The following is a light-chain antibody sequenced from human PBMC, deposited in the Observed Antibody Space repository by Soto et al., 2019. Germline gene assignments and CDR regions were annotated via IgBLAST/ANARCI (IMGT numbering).Light chain of an antibody. V-gene: IGKV3-20*01. Sequence: PGTLSLSPGERATLSCRASQSVSNNYLAWYQQKPVKAPRLLIYGASSRATGIPDRFSGSGSGTDFTLTISRLEPEDFAVYYCQHYGSSPRVFGGGTKVDIK. CDR2: GAS. CDR3: QHYGSSPRV. CDR1: QSVSNNY. J-gene: IGKJ4*01.